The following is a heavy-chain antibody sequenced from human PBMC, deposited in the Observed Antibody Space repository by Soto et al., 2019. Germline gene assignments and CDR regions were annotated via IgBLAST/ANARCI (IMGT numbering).Heavy chain of an antibody. Sequence: GGSLRLSCAASGFTFSSYAMHWVRQAPGKGLEYVSAISSNGGSTYYANSVKGRFTISRDNSKNTLYLQMGSLRAEDMAVYYCARAVIVGYYDSSGYYYDYWGQGTLVTVSS. D-gene: IGHD3-22*01. J-gene: IGHJ4*02. V-gene: IGHV3-64*01. CDR3: ARAVIVGYYDSSGYYYDY. CDR1: GFTFSSYA. CDR2: ISSNGGST.